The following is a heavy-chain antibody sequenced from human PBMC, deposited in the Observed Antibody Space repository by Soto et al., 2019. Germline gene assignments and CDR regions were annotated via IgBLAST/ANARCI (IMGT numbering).Heavy chain of an antibody. J-gene: IGHJ4*02. D-gene: IGHD6-13*01. CDR2: IMGGGGSA. V-gene: IGHV3-23*01. CDR3: ATAARFSSTWDTGQCYFDY. Sequence: EVQLLESGGDLVQPGGALRLSCAASAFTFSSYAMSWVRQAPGKGLEWVSTIMGGGGSAYSAAPVEGWFTISRDNSKSRLFLQMHTLRAEDTAVDYCATAARFSSTWDTGQCYFDYWGQGTLVTVSS. CDR1: AFTFSSYA.